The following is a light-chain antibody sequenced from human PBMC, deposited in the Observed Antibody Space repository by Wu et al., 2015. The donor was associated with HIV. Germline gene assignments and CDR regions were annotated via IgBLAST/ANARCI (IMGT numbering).Light chain of an antibody. CDR3: QQRSSWPLT. J-gene: IGKJ4*01. CDR2: DAS. CDR1: QNINSF. V-gene: IGKV3-11*01. Sequence: EIVLTQSPATLSLSPGERATLSCRASQNINSFLAWFQQKPGQAPRLLIYDASNRATDIPARFSGSGSGTDFTLTIISLEPEDFAVYYCQQRSSWPLTFGGGTKVEIK.